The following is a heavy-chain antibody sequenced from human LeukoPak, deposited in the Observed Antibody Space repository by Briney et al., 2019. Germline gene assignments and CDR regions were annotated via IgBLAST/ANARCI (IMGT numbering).Heavy chain of an antibody. V-gene: IGHV3-23*01. Sequence: GESLKISCKGSGYSFTSYWIGWVRQMPGKGLEWVSAISGRGGTTYYADSVKGRFTISRDNFKNTLYLQMNSLRAEDTAVYYCAKNIVGALRGGAFDIWGQGTMVTVSS. CDR2: ISGRGGTT. CDR3: AKNIVGALRGGAFDI. CDR1: GYSFTSYW. D-gene: IGHD1-26*01. J-gene: IGHJ3*02.